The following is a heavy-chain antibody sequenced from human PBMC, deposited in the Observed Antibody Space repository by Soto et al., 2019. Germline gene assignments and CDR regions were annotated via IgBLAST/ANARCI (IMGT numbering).Heavy chain of an antibody. CDR3: ARRETAAGNDWWFEP. V-gene: IGHV4-39*01. D-gene: IGHD6-13*01. CDR1: GGSSSSSSFH. CDR2: IYYSRST. J-gene: IGHJ5*02. Sequence: SETLSITSTVSGGSSSSSSFHWGWIRQPPGKGLEWIGSIYYSRSTYYSPSLKSRVTISVDTSKNQFSLKLSSVTAADTAVYYFARRETAAGNDWWFEPWGQGTLLT.